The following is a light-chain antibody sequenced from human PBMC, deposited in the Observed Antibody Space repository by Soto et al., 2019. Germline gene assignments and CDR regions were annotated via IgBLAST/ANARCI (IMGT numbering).Light chain of an antibody. CDR2: LERSGSY. CDR1: SGHSSYI. J-gene: IGLJ3*02. CDR3: ETWDSNPWV. Sequence: QLVLTQSSSASASLGSSVKLTCTLSSGHSSYIIAWHQQQPGKAPRYLMKLERSGSYNKGSGVPDRFSGSSSGADRYLTISNLQFEDEADYYCETWDSNPWVFGGGTKVTVL. V-gene: IGLV4-60*02.